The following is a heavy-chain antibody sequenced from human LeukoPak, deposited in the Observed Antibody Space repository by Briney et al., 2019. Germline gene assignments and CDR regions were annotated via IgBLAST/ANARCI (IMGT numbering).Heavy chain of an antibody. CDR3: ARDFLGGWLDP. V-gene: IGHV1-2*02. CDR2: INPNSGGT. CDR1: GYTFTGWY. Sequence: ASVKVSCKASGYTFTGWYIHWVRQAPGQGLEWMGWINPNSGGTYFAQKFQGRVTMTRDTSITTAYMELGSLTSDDMAVYYCARDFLGGWLDPWGQGTLVTVSS. J-gene: IGHJ5*02. D-gene: IGHD4-23*01.